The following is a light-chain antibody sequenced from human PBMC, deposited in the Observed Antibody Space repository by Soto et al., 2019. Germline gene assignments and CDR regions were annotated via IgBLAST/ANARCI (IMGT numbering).Light chain of an antibody. Sequence: EIVLTQSPATLSLSPGERATLSCRASQSVNNFVAWFQQKPGQAPRLLIYDVSNRATGIPARFSGSGSVADVTLTISCLEPEVFALCFCQQRTTFGGGTRVEIK. CDR2: DVS. J-gene: IGKJ4*01. CDR3: QQRTT. V-gene: IGKV3-11*01. CDR1: QSVNNF.